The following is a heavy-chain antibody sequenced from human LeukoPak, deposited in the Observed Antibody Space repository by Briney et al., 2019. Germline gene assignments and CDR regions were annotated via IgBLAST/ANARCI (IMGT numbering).Heavy chain of an antibody. V-gene: IGHV1-2*02. CDR2: INPNSGGT. Sequence: ASVKVSCKASGYTFTGYYMHWVRQAPGQGLEWMGWINPNSGGTNYAQKFQGRVTMTRDTSISTAYMELSRLRSDDTAVYYCARGDRFGELFSPFDYWGQGTLVTVSS. J-gene: IGHJ4*02. CDR3: ARGDRFGELFSPFDY. D-gene: IGHD3-10*01. CDR1: GYTFTGYY.